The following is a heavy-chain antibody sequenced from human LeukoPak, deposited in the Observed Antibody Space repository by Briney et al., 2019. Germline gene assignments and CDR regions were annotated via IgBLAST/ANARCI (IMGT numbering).Heavy chain of an antibody. CDR1: GGSFSGYY. CDR2: INHSGST. V-gene: IGHV4-34*01. D-gene: IGHD3-22*01. J-gene: IGHJ5*02. CDR3: ARHTNYYYDSSGYFDP. Sequence: SETLSLTCAVYGGSFSGYYWSWIRQPPGKGLEWIGEINHSGSTNYNPSLKSRVTISVDTSKNQFSLKLNSVTAADTAVYYCARHTNYYYDSSGYFDPWGQGTLVTVSS.